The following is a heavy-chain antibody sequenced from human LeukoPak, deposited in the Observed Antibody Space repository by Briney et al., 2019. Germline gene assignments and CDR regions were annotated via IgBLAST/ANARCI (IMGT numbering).Heavy chain of an antibody. CDR2: IYYTGIT. CDR3: TRHDAVPVIGHGMGV. CDR1: GGSISSYY. J-gene: IGHJ6*02. V-gene: IGHV4-59*08. D-gene: IGHD3-16*02. Sequence: SESLSLTCTVSGGSISSYYWSWIRQPPGKGLEWIGYIYYTGITNYNPSLESRVTISVDTSKNQFSLKLNSVTAADTAVYYCTRHDAVPVIGHGMGVWGQGTTVTVSS.